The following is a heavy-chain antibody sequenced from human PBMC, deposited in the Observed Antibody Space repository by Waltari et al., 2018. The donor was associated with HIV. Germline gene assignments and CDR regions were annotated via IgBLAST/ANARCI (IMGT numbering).Heavy chain of an antibody. J-gene: IGHJ4*02. D-gene: IGHD1-1*01. CDR3: ARVLLE. CDR2: INHSGST. V-gene: IGHV4-34*01. CDR1: GGSFSGYY. Sequence: QVQLQQWGAGLLKPSETLSLTCAVYGGSFSGYYWSWIRQPPGKGREWIGEINHSGSTNDNPSLKTRVTISVYTSKNQFSLKLSSVTAADTAVYYCARVLLEWGQGTLVTVSS.